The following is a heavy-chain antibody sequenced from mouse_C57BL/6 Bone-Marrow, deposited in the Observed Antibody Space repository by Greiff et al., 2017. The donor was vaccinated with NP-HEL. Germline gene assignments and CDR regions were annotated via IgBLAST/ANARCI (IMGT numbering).Heavy chain of an antibody. CDR3: ARPRGSSLDY. CDR1: GFTFSDYG. V-gene: IGHV5-17*01. J-gene: IGHJ2*01. D-gene: IGHD1-1*01. Sequence: DVKLVESGGGLVKPGGSLKLSCAASGFTFSDYGMHWVRQAPEKGLEWVAYISSGSSTIYYADTVKGRFTISRDNAKNTLFLQMTSLRSEDTAMYYCARPRGSSLDYWGQGTTLTVSS. CDR2: ISSGSSTI.